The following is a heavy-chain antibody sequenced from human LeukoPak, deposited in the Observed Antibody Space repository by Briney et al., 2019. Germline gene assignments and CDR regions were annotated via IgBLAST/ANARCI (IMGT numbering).Heavy chain of an antibody. CDR3: ASSGSYRFDY. J-gene: IGHJ4*02. D-gene: IGHD1-26*01. CDR1: GFTFSRYT. Sequence: GGSLRLSCAASGFTFSRYTMNWVRQAPGKGLEWVSHISTSGSAMYYADSVKGRYTISRDNAKDSLYLQMNSLRDEDTAVYYCASSGSYRFDYWGQGTLATVSS. CDR2: ISTSGSAM. V-gene: IGHV3-48*02.